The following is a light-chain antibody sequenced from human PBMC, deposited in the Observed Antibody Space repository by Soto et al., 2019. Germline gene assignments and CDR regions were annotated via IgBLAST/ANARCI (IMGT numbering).Light chain of an antibody. CDR1: SSDVGGYNY. CDR2: EVI. Sequence: QSALTQPASVSGSPGQSIIISCTGTSSDVGGYNYVSWYQQHPGKAPKLMIYEVINRPSGVSNRFSGSKSGNTASLTISGLQAEDEDDYYCSSYTTNTTVVFGGGTKLTVL. V-gene: IGLV2-14*01. J-gene: IGLJ3*02. CDR3: SSYTTNTTVV.